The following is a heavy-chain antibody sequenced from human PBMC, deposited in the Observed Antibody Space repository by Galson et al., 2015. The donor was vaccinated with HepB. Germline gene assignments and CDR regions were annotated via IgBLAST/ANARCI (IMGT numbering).Heavy chain of an antibody. J-gene: IGHJ4*02. Sequence: SLRLSCAASGFTFDDYAMHWVRQVPGKGLEWVSGISWNSGSIGYADSVKGRFTISRDNAKNSLYLQMNSLRTEDTAVYYCTTGGVRWAYYYDSSGYLYWGQGTLVTVSS. CDR3: TTGGVRWAYYYDSSGYLY. D-gene: IGHD3-22*01. V-gene: IGHV3-9*01. CDR2: ISWNSGSI. CDR1: GFTFDDYA.